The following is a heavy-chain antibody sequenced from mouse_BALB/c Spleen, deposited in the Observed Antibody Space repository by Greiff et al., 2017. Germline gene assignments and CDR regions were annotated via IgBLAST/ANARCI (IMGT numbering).Heavy chain of an antibody. CDR2: ISYSGST. CDR1: GDSITSGY. Sequence: EVKVVESGPSLVKPSQTLSLTCSVTGDSITSGYWNWIRKFPGNKLEYMGYISYSGSTYYNPSLKSRISITRDTSKNQYYLQLNSVTTEDTATYYCARTFDYGYAMDYWGQGTSVTVSS. V-gene: IGHV3-8*02. CDR3: ARTFDYGYAMDY. D-gene: IGHD1-1*01. J-gene: IGHJ4*01.